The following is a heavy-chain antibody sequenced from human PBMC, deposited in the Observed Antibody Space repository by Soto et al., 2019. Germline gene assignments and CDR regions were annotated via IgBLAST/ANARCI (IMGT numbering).Heavy chain of an antibody. Sequence: GGSLRLSCVASGFTFSRHGLSWVRQAPGKGLEWVSTINPSGDSTFYADSVKGRFTISRDNSKNTVYLQMNSLSVGDTAVYLCAKVDVSTAGSFDYWGQGARGTV. CDR3: AKVDVSTAGSFDY. V-gene: IGHV3-23*01. CDR1: GFTFSRHG. J-gene: IGHJ4*02. D-gene: IGHD6-13*01. CDR2: INPSGDST.